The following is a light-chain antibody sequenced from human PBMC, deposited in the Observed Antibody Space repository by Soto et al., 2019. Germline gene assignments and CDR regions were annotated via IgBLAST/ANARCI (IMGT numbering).Light chain of an antibody. CDR1: SGSVSTSYY. CDR3: VLYMGSGISV. V-gene: IGLV8-61*01. Sequence: QAVVTQEPSFSLSPGRTVTLTCGLSSGSVSTSYYPSWYQQTPGQAPRTLIYSTNTRSSGVHDRFSGSILGNKAALTNTGAQADDESAYYCVLYMGSGISVFGGGTKLTVL. J-gene: IGLJ2*01. CDR2: STN.